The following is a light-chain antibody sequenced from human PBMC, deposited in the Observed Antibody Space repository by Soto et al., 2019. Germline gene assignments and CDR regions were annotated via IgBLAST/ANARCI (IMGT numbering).Light chain of an antibody. Sequence: EIVLTQSRGTLSLSPGERATVSCRASQSVSNNYLAWYQQKPGQAPRLLIYDASNRATGIPARFSGTGSGTDFTLTINNLEPEDFAVYYCQVRTNWSIAFGRGTRLEIK. CDR2: DAS. V-gene: IGKV3-11*01. CDR3: QVRTNWSIA. J-gene: IGKJ5*01. CDR1: QSVSNNY.